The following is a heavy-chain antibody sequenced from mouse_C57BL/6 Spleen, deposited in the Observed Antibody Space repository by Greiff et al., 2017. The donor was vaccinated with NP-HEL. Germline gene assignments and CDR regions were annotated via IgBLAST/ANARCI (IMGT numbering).Heavy chain of an antibody. Sequence: DVMLVESGGGLVQPGGSLKLSCAASGFTFSDYGMAWVRQAPRKGPEWVAFISNLAYSIYYADTVTGRFTISRENAKNTLYLEMSSLRSEDTAMYYCARQGIYYDYDGFAYWGQGTLVTVSA. J-gene: IGHJ3*01. CDR2: ISNLAYSI. CDR3: ARQGIYYDYDGFAY. CDR1: GFTFSDYG. V-gene: IGHV5-15*01. D-gene: IGHD2-4*01.